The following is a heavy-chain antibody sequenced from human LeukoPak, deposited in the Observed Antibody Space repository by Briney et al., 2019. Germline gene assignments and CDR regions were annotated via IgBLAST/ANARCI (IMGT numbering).Heavy chain of an antibody. V-gene: IGHV1-8*03. CDR1: GYTFTGYD. CDR2: MNPNSGNT. CDR3: ARGDRGGSYPDY. Sequence: ASVKVSCKASGYTFTGYDINWVRQATGQGLEWMGWMNPNSGNTGYAQKFQGRVTITRNTSISTAYMELSSLRSEDTAVYYCARGDRGGSYPDYWGQGTLVTVSS. J-gene: IGHJ4*02. D-gene: IGHD1-26*01.